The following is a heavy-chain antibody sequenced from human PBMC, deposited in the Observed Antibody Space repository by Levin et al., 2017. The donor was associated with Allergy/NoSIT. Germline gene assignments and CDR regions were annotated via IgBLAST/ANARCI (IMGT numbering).Heavy chain of an antibody. Sequence: LSLTCAASGFPFSSYAMSWVRQAPGKGLEWVSGITGSGGNTYYADSVEGRLTISRDNSKNTLYLQMNSLRAEDTAIYYCAKGLYSGYDYYYYAMDVWGQGTTVTVSS. CDR3: AKGLYSGYDYYYYAMDV. V-gene: IGHV3-23*01. CDR1: GFPFSSYA. D-gene: IGHD5-12*01. CDR2: ITGSGGNT. J-gene: IGHJ6*02.